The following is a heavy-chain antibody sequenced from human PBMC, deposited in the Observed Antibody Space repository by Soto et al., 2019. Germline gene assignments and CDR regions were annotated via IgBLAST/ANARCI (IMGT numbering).Heavy chain of an antibody. Sequence: GESLKISCTGFGYTFTTFWVSWVRQMPGKGLEWMGRIDPRDSQTNYSPSFQGHVTISVDKSISTAYLQWDSLKASDTAMYYCARLFCSTDTCDSWFDPWGQGTLVTVSS. V-gene: IGHV5-10-1*01. CDR2: IDPRDSQT. CDR1: GYTFTTFW. CDR3: ARLFCSTDTCDSWFDP. D-gene: IGHD1-26*01. J-gene: IGHJ5*02.